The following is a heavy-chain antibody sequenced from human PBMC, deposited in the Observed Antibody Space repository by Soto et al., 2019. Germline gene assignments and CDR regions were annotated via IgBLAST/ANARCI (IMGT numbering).Heavy chain of an antibody. CDR3: ARGSTVAPRFFDY. Sequence: SETLSLTCAVSGGSVSSGSYYWSWIRHPPGKGLEWIGYIFYSGSTNYNSSLKSRVTMSVDTSKNQFSLKLSSVTAADTAVYFCARGSTVAPRFFDYWGQGSLVTVSS. CDR2: IFYSGST. V-gene: IGHV4-61*01. CDR1: GGSVSSGSYY. D-gene: IGHD4-17*01. J-gene: IGHJ4*02.